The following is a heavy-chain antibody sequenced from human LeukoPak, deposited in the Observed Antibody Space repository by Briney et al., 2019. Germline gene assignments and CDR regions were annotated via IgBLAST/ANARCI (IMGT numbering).Heavy chain of an antibody. CDR2: ISGNGGST. V-gene: IGHV3-23*01. J-gene: IGHJ3*02. D-gene: IGHD4-17*01. Sequence: GGSLRLSCAASGFTFSSYAMSWVRQAPGKGLEWVSSISGNGGSTQYADSVQGRFAISRDNSKNTLYLQMNSLRAEDTAVYFCAKDPNGDYIGTFDIWGQGTMVTVSS. CDR3: AKDPNGDYIGTFDI. CDR1: GFTFSSYA.